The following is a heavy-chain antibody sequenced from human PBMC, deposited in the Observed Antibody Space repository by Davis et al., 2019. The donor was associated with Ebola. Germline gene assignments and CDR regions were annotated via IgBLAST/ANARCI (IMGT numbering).Heavy chain of an antibody. D-gene: IGHD3-3*01. V-gene: IGHV3-30*03. CDR2: ISYDGSNK. CDR1: GFTFSNAW. Sequence: SLKISCAASGFTFSNAWMSWVRQAPGKGLEWVAVISYDGSNKYYADSVKGRFTISRDNSRSTLYLQMNSLRAEDTAVYYCARDKHVYYDFWSGYGIHDAFDIWGQGTMVTVSS. CDR3: ARDKHVYYDFWSGYGIHDAFDI. J-gene: IGHJ3*02.